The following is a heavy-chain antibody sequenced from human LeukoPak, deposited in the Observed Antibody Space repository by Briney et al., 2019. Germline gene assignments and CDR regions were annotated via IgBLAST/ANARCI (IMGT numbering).Heavy chain of an antibody. D-gene: IGHD1-1*01. J-gene: IGHJ6*02. CDR3: ARGVQLERRRNYYYGMDV. CDR1: GFTFSSYS. V-gene: IGHV3-21*01. CDR2: ISSSSSYI. Sequence: GGSLRLSCAASGFTFSSYSMNWVRQAPGKGLEWVSSISSSSSYIYYADSVKGRFTISRDNAKNSLYLQMNSLRAEDTAVYYCARGVQLERRRNYYYGMDVWGQGTTVTVSS.